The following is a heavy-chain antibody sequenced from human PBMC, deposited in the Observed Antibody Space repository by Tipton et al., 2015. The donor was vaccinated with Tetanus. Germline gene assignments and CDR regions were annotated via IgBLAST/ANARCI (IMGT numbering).Heavy chain of an antibody. CDR1: GGSISSGGYY. CDR3: ARVVEVAVAGMGLYYYYGMDV. J-gene: IGHJ6*02. V-gene: IGHV4-31*03. CDR2: IYYSGST. D-gene: IGHD6-19*01. Sequence: TLSLTCTVSGGSISSGGYYWSWIRQHPGKGLEWIGYIYYSGSTYYNPPLKSRVTISVDTSKNQFSLKLSSVTAADTAVYYCARVVEVAVAGMGLYYYYGMDVWGQGTTVTVSS.